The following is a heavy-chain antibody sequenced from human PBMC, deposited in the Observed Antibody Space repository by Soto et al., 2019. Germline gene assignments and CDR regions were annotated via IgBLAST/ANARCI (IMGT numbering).Heavy chain of an antibody. D-gene: IGHD4-17*01. V-gene: IGHV4-59*12. CDR2: IYYSGST. CDR1: RGSLNSYN. CDR3: AGGRYGDYDY. Sequence: KPSETLSLTCTVSRGSLNSYNWSCIRQRSGKGLEWIGYIYYSGSTNYNPSPKSRVTISVDTSKNELALKLISVTDADPAVYYCAGGRYGDYDYWGQGTLDTVSS. J-gene: IGHJ4*01.